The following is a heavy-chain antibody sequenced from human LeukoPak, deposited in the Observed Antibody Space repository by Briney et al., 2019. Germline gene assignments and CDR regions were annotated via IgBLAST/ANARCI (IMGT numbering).Heavy chain of an antibody. CDR3: ARDKGPPTNYYDSSGDNWFDP. Sequence: PSETLSLTCTVSGGSISSSSYYWGWIRQPPGKGLEWIGSIYYSGSTYYNPSLKSRVTISVDTSKNQFSLKLSSVTAADTAVYYCARDKGPPTNYYDSSGDNWFDPWGQGTLVTVSS. D-gene: IGHD3-22*01. CDR2: IYYSGST. CDR1: GGSISSSSYY. V-gene: IGHV4-39*07. J-gene: IGHJ5*02.